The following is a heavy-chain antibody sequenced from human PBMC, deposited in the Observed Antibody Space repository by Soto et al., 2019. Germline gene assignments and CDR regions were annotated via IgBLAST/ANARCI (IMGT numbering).Heavy chain of an antibody. CDR1: GFTFSSYS. V-gene: IGHV3-21*01. CDR3: ARELVLGLKSAFDM. Sequence: GGSLRLSCAASGFTFSSYSMNWVRQAPGKGLEWVSSITSSSSYIFYADAVKGRFAISRDNAKNSLYLHMNSLRDEDTDVYFCARELVLGLKSAFDMWGQGTLVTVSS. D-gene: IGHD2-15*01. CDR2: ITSSSSYI. J-gene: IGHJ3*02.